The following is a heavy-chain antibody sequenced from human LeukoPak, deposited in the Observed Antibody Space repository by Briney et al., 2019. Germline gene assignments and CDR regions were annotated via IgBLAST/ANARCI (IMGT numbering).Heavy chain of an antibody. CDR1: GFIFSRYA. D-gene: IGHD1-26*01. Sequence: PGGSLRLSCGACGFIFSRYAMFWVRQTPRKGLEWVSGISGSDDRTYYADSLEGRFTISRDNKKNTLSLQMNSLTVEDTAIYYCAKGWALGSYHYMEVWGKGTTVTVSS. CDR2: ISGSDDRT. V-gene: IGHV3-23*01. CDR3: AKGWALGSYHYMEV. J-gene: IGHJ6*03.